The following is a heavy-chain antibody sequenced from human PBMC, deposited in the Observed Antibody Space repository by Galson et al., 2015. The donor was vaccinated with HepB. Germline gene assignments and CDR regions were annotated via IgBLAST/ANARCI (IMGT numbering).Heavy chain of an antibody. V-gene: IGHV1-18*01. CDR3: ARGGLATIGGPTFDY. D-gene: IGHD5-24*01. J-gene: IGHJ4*02. CDR2: ISGYDVNV. Sequence: SVKVSCKASGYTFSRFSISWLRQAPGQGLEWMGWISGYDVNVRYAQKFQGRLTMTTDTSTSTAHLDLRSLRYDDSAVYYCARGGLATIGGPTFDYWGQGTLVTVSS. CDR1: GYTFSRFS.